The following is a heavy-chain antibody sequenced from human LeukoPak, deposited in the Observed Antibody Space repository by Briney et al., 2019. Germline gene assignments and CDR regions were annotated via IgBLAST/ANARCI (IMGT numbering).Heavy chain of an antibody. D-gene: IGHD2-15*01. CDR1: GGSFSGYY. CDR3: ARRGLLRGYFDY. J-gene: IGHJ4*02. CDR2: INHSGST. Sequence: SETLSLTCAVYGGSFSGYYWSWIRQPPGKGLEWIGGINHSGSTNYNPSLKSRVTISVDTSKNQFSLKLSSVTAADTAVYYCARRGLLRGYFDYWGQGTLVTVSS. V-gene: IGHV4-34*01.